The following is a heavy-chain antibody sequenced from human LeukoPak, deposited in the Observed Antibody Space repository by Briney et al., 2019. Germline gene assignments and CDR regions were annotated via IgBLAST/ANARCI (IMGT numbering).Heavy chain of an antibody. D-gene: IGHD3-22*01. J-gene: IGHJ6*02. CDR3: ARQNYYDSSGYYDRWDYYYGMDV. V-gene: IGHV4-34*01. CDR1: GGSFTGNF. CDR2: INHSGST. Sequence: SETLSLTCAVSGGSFTGNFWSWIRQIPGKGLEWIGEINHSGSTNYNPSLKSRVTISVDTSKNQFSLKLSSVTAADTAVYYCARQNYYDSSGYYDRWDYYYGMDVWGQGTTVTVSS.